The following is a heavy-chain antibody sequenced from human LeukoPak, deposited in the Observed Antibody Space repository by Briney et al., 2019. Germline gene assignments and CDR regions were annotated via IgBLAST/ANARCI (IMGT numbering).Heavy chain of an antibody. J-gene: IGHJ4*02. D-gene: IGHD1-1*01. CDR1: GGSFSGYY. V-gene: IGHV4-34*01. CDR3: ARAGRDDPRSIDY. Sequence: SETLSLTCAVYGGSFSGYYWSWIRQPPGKGLEWIGEINHSGSTNYNPSLKSRVTISVDTSKNQFSLKLSSVTAADTAVYYCARAGRDDPRSIDYWGQGTLVTVSS. CDR2: INHSGST.